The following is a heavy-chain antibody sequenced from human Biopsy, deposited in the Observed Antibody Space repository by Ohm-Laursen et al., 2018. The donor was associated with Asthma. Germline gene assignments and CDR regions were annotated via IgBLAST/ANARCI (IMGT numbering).Heavy chain of an antibody. Sequence: SLRLSCAASGFTFSNYAMSWVRRAPGKGLEWVGVISKDASTQDYADSVKGRFTMARDNSKNTLDLQMNSLREEDTAVYYCVRDGTDDAFDIWGQGTVVSVSS. J-gene: IGHJ3*02. CDR3: VRDGTDDAFDI. D-gene: IGHD1-1*01. CDR1: GFTFSNYA. V-gene: IGHV3-30*01. CDR2: ISKDASTQ.